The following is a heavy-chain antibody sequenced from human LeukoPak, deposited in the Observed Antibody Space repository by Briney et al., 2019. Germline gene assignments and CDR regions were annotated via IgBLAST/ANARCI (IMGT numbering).Heavy chain of an antibody. Sequence: ASVKVSCKAFGYTFTSYYMHWVRQAPGQGLEWMGIINPDGGSTSYAQKFQGRVTMTRDTSTSTAYMELSSLRSEDTAVYYCATGSSSWYAWGQGTLVTVSS. J-gene: IGHJ5*02. D-gene: IGHD6-13*01. V-gene: IGHV1-46*01. CDR2: INPDGGST. CDR1: GYTFTSYY. CDR3: ATGSSSWYA.